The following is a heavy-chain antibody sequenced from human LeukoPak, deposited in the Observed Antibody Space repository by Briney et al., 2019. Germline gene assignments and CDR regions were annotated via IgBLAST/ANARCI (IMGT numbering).Heavy chain of an antibody. V-gene: IGHV3-21*01. CDR2: ISSSSSYI. CDR3: ARRRPYDSSGYYWGYYYYMDV. J-gene: IGHJ6*03. Sequence: GGSLRLSCAASGFTFSSYSMNWVRQAPGKGLEWVSSISSSSSYIYYADSVKGRFTISRDNAKNSLYLQMNSLRAEDTAVYYCARRRPYDSSGYYWGYYYYMDVWGKGTTVTISS. D-gene: IGHD3-22*01. CDR1: GFTFSSYS.